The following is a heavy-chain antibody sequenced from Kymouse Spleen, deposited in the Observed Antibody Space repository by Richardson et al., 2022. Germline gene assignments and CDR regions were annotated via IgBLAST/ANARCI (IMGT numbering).Heavy chain of an antibody. Sequence: QVQLQESGPGLVKPSQTLSLTCTVSGGSISSGGYYWSWIRQHPGKGLEWIGYIYYSGSTYYNPSLKSRVTISVDTSKNQFSLKLSSVTAADTAVYYCARDYYGSGSYYQDAFDIWGQGTMVTVSS. CDR3: ARDYYGSGSYYQDAFDI. V-gene: IGHV4-31*03. CDR1: GGSISSGGYY. CDR2: IYYSGST. D-gene: IGHD3-10*01. J-gene: IGHJ3*02.